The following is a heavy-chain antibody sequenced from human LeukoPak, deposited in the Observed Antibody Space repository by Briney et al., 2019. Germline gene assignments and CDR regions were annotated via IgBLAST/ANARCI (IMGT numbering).Heavy chain of an antibody. CDR1: GGSISSSSYY. Sequence: SETLSLTCTVSGGSISSSSYYWGWIRQPPGKGLEWIGSIYYSGSTYYNPSLKSRVTISVDTSKNQFSLKLSSVTAADTAVYYCAGKPNYYDSSGYLKVWGQGTLVTVSS. CDR2: IYYSGST. CDR3: AGKPNYYDSSGYLKV. V-gene: IGHV4-39*07. J-gene: IGHJ4*02. D-gene: IGHD3-22*01.